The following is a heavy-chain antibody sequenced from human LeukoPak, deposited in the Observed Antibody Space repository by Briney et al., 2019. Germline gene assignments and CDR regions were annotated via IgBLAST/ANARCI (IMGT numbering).Heavy chain of an antibody. V-gene: IGHV3-23*01. CDR1: GFTFSSYA. Sequence: GGSLRLSCAASGFTFSSYAMSWVRQAPGKGLEWVSGIRGSDGSTYYADSVKGRFTISRDNSKNRLYLLMNSLRAEDTALYYCAKSLGSSSWYFYYGMDVWGQGTTVTVSS. CDR2: IRGSDGST. J-gene: IGHJ6*02. D-gene: IGHD6-6*01. CDR3: AKSLGSSSWYFYYGMDV.